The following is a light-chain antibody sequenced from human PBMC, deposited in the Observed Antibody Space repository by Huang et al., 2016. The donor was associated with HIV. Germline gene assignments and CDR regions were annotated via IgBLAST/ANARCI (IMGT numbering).Light chain of an antibody. Sequence: EIVMTQSPATLSVSPGERATLSCRASQSVSSNLLWYQQKPGQAPRLLISGASTRATGIPARFSGSGSGTEFTLTISSLQSEDFAVYYCQQYNNWPPLTFGGGTKVEIK. CDR1: QSVSSN. V-gene: IGKV3-15*01. CDR3: QQYNNWPPLT. J-gene: IGKJ4*01. CDR2: GAS.